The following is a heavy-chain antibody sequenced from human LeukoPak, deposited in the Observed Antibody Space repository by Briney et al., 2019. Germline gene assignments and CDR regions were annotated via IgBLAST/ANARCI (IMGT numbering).Heavy chain of an antibody. J-gene: IGHJ4*02. Sequence: PGGSLRLSCAASGFTFRSYWMNWVRQAPGKGLEWVANIKSDGSEKYYVDSVKGRFTISRDNSKNTLYLQMNSLRAGDTAVYYCAKDRFPHSIKYYFDYWGQGTLVTVSS. D-gene: IGHD3-3*02. CDR3: AKDRFPHSIKYYFDY. V-gene: IGHV3-7*03. CDR1: GFTFRSYW. CDR2: IKSDGSEK.